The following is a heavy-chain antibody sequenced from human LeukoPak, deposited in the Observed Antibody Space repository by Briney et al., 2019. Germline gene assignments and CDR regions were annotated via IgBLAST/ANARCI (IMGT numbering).Heavy chain of an antibody. CDR3: ARDSTVGWELLGWFDP. CDR2: INPNSGDT. Sequence: GASVKVSCKASGYTFTDYYMHWVRQAPGQGLEWMGWINPNSGDTNYVQKLQGRVTMTSDTSISTAYMELSRLRSDDMAVYYCARDSTVGWELLGWFDPWGQGTLVTVSS. D-gene: IGHD1-26*01. J-gene: IGHJ5*02. V-gene: IGHV1-2*02. CDR1: GYTFTDYY.